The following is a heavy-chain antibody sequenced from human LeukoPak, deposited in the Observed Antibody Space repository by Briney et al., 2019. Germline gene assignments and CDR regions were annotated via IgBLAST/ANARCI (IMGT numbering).Heavy chain of an antibody. CDR2: TYYRSKWYN. J-gene: IGHJ5*02. Sequence: SQTLSLTRAISGDSVSSNSATWSWIRQSPSRGLEWLGRTYYRSKWYNDYAVSVKSRITINPDTSKNQFSLQLNSVTPEDTAVYYCTRAAAGHPNWFDPWGQGTLVTVSS. CDR3: TRAAAGHPNWFDP. V-gene: IGHV6-1*01. D-gene: IGHD6-13*01. CDR1: GDSVSSNSAT.